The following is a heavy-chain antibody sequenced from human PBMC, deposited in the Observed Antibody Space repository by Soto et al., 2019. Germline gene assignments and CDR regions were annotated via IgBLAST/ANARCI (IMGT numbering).Heavy chain of an antibody. D-gene: IGHD5-12*01. V-gene: IGHV1-18*01. CDR3: TKSPRGEMATD. Sequence: QVQLVQSGGEVKKPGASVTVSCKASGYTFINYHITWVRQAPGQGLEWMAWINTYNGMTDYAQKFQGRVTMTRDTSTSPAYMELRNLGSDVTAVYFCTKSPRGEMATDWGQGTLVTVSS. CDR1: GYTFINYH. CDR2: INTYNGMT. J-gene: IGHJ4*02.